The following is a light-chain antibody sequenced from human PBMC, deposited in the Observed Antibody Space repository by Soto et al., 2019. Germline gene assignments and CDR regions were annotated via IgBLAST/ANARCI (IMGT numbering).Light chain of an antibody. CDR1: QTISSY. CDR2: RAS. V-gene: IGKV1-5*03. CDR3: QHRTSLWQT. J-gene: IGKJ4*01. Sequence: DIQLTQSPSTLSGSVGDGVTITCRASQTISSYLAWYQQKPGKAPRLLIHRASSRASGAPSRFSGGGSGTEFTLTISSLEAEDFATYFCQHRTSLWQTFGEGTKVDIK.